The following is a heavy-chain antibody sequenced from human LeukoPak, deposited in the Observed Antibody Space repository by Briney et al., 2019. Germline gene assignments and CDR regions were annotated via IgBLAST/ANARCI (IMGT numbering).Heavy chain of an antibody. J-gene: IGHJ4*02. CDR2: INPNSGGT. CDR3: ARVRWTYYDFWSGTNLYDY. Sequence: ASVKVSCKASGYTFTGYYMHWVRQAPGQGLEWMGWINPNSGGTNYAQKFQGRVTMTRDTSISTAYMELSRLRSDDTAVYYCARVRWTYYDFWSGTNLYDYWGQGTLVTVSS. D-gene: IGHD3-3*01. CDR1: GYTFTGYY. V-gene: IGHV1-2*02.